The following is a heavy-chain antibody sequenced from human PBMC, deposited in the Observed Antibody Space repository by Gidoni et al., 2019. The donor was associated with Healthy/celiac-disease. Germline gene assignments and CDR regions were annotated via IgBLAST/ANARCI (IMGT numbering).Heavy chain of an antibody. CDR3: ARDGTVGTSERFLEWLSVYYYYGMDV. Sequence: EVQLVESGGGLVQPGGSLRLSCAASGFTFSSYWMSWVRQAPGKGLEWVANIKQDGSEKYYVDSVKGRFTISRDNAKNSLYLQMNSLRAEDTAVYYCARDGTVGTSERFLEWLSVYYYYGMDVWGQGTTVTVSS. D-gene: IGHD3-3*01. CDR2: IKQDGSEK. CDR1: GFTFSSYW. J-gene: IGHJ6*02. V-gene: IGHV3-7*03.